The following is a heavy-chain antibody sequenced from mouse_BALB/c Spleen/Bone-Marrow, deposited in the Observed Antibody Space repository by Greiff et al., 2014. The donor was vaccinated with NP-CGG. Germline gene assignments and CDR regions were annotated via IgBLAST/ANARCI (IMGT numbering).Heavy chain of an antibody. CDR3: ARNYPFAY. CDR1: GFNIKDSY. J-gene: IGHJ3*01. CDR2: IDPAKGNT. D-gene: IGHD2-1*01. V-gene: IGHV14-3*02. Sequence: EVQLQQSGAELVKPGASVKLSCTASGFNIKDSYLHWVKQRPEQGLDWIGRIDPAKGNTNYDPKFQGKATITADSSSNTAYLQLSSLTSEDTAGYYCARNYPFAYWGQGTLVTVSA.